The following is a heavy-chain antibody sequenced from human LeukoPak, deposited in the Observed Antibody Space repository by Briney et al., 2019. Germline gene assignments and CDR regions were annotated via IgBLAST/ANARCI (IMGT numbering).Heavy chain of an antibody. V-gene: IGHV4-34*01. D-gene: IGHD4-17*01. Sequence: SETLSLTCAVYGGSFSGYYWSWIRQPPGKGLEWIGEINHSGNTNYNPSLKSRVTISVDTSKNQFSLKLSSVTAADTAVYYCASWGPDYGDYYFDYWGQGTLVTVSS. CDR3: ASWGPDYGDYYFDY. CDR1: GGSFSGYY. J-gene: IGHJ4*02. CDR2: INHSGNT.